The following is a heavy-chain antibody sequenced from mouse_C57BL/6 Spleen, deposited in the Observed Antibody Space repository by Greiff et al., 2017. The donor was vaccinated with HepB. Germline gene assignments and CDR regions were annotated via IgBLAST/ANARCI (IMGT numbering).Heavy chain of an antibody. CDR2: IDPSDSET. CDR1: GYTFTSYW. V-gene: IGHV1-52*01. D-gene: IGHD6-1*01. CDR3: ARGASTAGGGYFDV. Sequence: QVQLQQPGAELVRPGSSVKLSCKASGYTFTSYWMHWVKQRPIQGLEWIGNIDPSDSETHYNQKFKDKATLTVDKSSSTAYMQLSSLTSEDSAVYDCARGASTAGGGYFDVWGTGTTVTVAS. J-gene: IGHJ1*03.